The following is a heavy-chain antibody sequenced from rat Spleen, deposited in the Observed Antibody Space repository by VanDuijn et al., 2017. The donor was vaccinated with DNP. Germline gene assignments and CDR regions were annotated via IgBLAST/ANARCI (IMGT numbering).Heavy chain of an antibody. CDR3: AVQLGFLDY. CDR1: GYSITSGHK. CDR2: VNNEGST. V-gene: IGHV3-3*01. Sequence: EVQLQESGPGLVKPSQSLSLTCSVTGYSITSGHKWTWIRKFPGNELEWMGYVNNEGSTNYNPSLKSRFSITRDTSRNQFFLQVNSVRNEDTATYYCAVQLGFLDYWGQGVMVIVSS. J-gene: IGHJ2*01. D-gene: IGHD4-4*01.